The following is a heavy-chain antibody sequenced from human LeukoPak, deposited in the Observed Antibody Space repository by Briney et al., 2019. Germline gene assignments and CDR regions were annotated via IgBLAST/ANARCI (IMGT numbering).Heavy chain of an antibody. CDR3: VKDNPLDY. Sequence: GGSLRLSCAASGFSLSDYAMHWVRQAPGKGLDWVAFIRYDGNNKLYADSVKGRFTISRDNSKNTLYLHINSLRAKDTAVYYCVKDNPLDYWGQGTLVIVSS. V-gene: IGHV3-30*02. D-gene: IGHD1-14*01. CDR1: GFSLSDYA. CDR2: IRYDGNNK. J-gene: IGHJ4*02.